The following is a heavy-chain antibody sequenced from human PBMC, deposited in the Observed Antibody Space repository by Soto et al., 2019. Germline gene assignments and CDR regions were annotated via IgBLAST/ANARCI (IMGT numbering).Heavy chain of an antibody. D-gene: IGHD3-16*01. CDR2: MNPNSGNT. CDR1: GYTFTSYD. J-gene: IGHJ5*02. CDR3: ARLKQDYAVA. Sequence: QVQLVQSGAEVKKPGASVKVSCKASGYTFTSYDINWVRLATGQGLEWMGWMNPNSGNTAYAQKFQGTVTMSRYTSISPAYSELRSLRSEDTAVYYCARLKQDYAVAWGQGTLVTVSS. V-gene: IGHV1-8*01.